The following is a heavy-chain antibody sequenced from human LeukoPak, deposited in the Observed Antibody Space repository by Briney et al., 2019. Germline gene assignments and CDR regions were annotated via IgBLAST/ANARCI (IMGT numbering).Heavy chain of an antibody. CDR1: GGSISSYY. CDR2: IYYSGST. Sequence: SETLSLTCTVSGGSISSYYWSRIRQPPGKGLEWIGYIYYSGSTNYNPSLKSRVTISVDTSKNQFSLKLSSVTAADTAVYYCARAWYYFDYWGQGTLVTVSS. D-gene: IGHD2-8*01. CDR3: ARAWYYFDY. V-gene: IGHV4-59*01. J-gene: IGHJ4*02.